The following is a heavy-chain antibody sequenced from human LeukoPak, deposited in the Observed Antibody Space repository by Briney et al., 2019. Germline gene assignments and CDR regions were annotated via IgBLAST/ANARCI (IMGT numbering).Heavy chain of an antibody. D-gene: IGHD4-17*01. Sequence: GGTLRLSCAASGFTFSSYGMSWVRQAPGKGLEWVSAISGSGGSTYYADSVKGRFTISRDNSKNTLYLQMNSLRAEDTAVYYCAKVYGDYRVDYWGQGTLVTVSS. V-gene: IGHV3-23*01. CDR1: GFTFSSYG. J-gene: IGHJ4*02. CDR3: AKVYGDYRVDY. CDR2: ISGSGGST.